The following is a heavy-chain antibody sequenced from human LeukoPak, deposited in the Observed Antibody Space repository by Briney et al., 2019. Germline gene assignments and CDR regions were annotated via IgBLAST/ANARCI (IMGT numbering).Heavy chain of an antibody. J-gene: IGHJ1*01. D-gene: IGHD1-26*01. CDR2: ISSSSSYI. Sequence: GGSLRLSCAASGFTFSSYSMNWVRQAPGKGLEWVSSISSSSSYIYYADSVKGRFTISRDNAKNSLYLQMNSLRAEDTAVYYCARGGVKSGSYLIEYFQHWGQGTLVTVSS. CDR1: GFTFSSYS. V-gene: IGHV3-21*01. CDR3: ARGGVKSGSYLIEYFQH.